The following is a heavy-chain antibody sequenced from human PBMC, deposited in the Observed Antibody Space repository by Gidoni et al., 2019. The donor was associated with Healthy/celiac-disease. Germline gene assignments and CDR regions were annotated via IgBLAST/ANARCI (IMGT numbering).Heavy chain of an antibody. V-gene: IGHV3-43*01. CDR2: ISWDGGST. J-gene: IGHJ6*02. CDR1: GFTFDDYT. D-gene: IGHD2-8*01. CDR3: AKERRPRLMVYAIPGIRDYYYYGMDV. Sequence: EVQLVESGGVVVQPGGSLRLSCAASGFTFDDYTLHWVLHAPGKGLEWVSLISWDGGSTYYADSVKGRFTISRDNSKNSLYLQMNSLRTEDTALYYCAKERRPRLMVYAIPGIRDYYYYGMDVWGQGTTVTVSS.